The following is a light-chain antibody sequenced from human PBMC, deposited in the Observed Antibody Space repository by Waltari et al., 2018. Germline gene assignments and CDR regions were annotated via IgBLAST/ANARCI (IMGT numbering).Light chain of an antibody. V-gene: IGKV2-28*01. J-gene: IGKJ2*01. CDR1: QSLVFSNGNNY. CDR3: MQALQAPYT. Sequence: EIVVTQSPLSLPVTPGEPASISCRSSQSLVFSNGNNYLDWYLQKPGQSPQLLIYGTSNRASGVPDRFSGSGSGTDFTLKISRLETEDVGIYYCMQALQAPYTFGQGTKLEIK. CDR2: GTS.